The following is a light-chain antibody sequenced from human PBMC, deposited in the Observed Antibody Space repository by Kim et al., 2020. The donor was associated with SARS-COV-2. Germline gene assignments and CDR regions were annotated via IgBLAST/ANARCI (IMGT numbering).Light chain of an antibody. CDR3: QQFGSSSYT. CDR2: GAS. CDR1: QSVSSSY. J-gene: IGKJ2*01. V-gene: IGKV3-20*01. Sequence: EIVLTQSPGTLSLSPGERATLSCRASQSVSSSYLAWYQQKPGQAPRLLIYGASSRATGIPDRFSGSVSGTDFTLTISRLEPEDFAVYYCQQFGSSSYTFGQGTKLEI.